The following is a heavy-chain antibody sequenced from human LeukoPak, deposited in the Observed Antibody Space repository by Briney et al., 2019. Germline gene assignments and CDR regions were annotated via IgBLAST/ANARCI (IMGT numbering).Heavy chain of an antibody. CDR3: AREWGNKGFDF. J-gene: IGHJ4*02. CDR2: INPNGGST. CDR1: GYTFTIYF. V-gene: IGHV1-46*01. D-gene: IGHD7-27*01. Sequence: ASVKVSCKASGYTFTIYFMHWVRQAPGQGLEWMGIINPNGGSTSYAQKFQGRVTMTRDTSASTVYMELSSLRSEDTAVYYCAREWGNKGFDFWGQGTLVTVSS.